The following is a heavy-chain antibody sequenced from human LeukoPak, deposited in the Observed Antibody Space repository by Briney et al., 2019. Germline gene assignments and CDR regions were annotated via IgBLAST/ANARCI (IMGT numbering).Heavy chain of an antibody. V-gene: IGHV3-23*01. Sequence: GGSLRLSCAASGFSFSSHGMSWVRQAPGKGLEWVSGIIGGAGGTYYADSVKGRFTISRDNSKNALYLQMNSLRAEDTAAYYCAKGTKEHILTVYKRDRWFDPWGQGTLVTVSS. CDR1: GFSFSSHG. CDR2: IIGGAGGT. D-gene: IGHD3-9*01. CDR3: AKGTKEHILTVYKRDRWFDP. J-gene: IGHJ5*02.